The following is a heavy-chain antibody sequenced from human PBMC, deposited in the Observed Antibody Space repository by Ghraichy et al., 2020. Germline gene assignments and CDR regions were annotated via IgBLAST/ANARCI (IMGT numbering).Heavy chain of an antibody. V-gene: IGHV4-39*01. Sequence: ESLNISCTVSGGSISSSSYYWGWIRQSPGKGLEWIGSIYYSGSTYYNPSLKSRVTISVDTSKNQFSLKLSSVTAADTAVYYCASDATKLGWFDPWGQGTLVTVSS. CDR1: GGSISSSSYY. D-gene: IGHD7-27*01. CDR3: ASDATKLGWFDP. CDR2: IYYSGST. J-gene: IGHJ5*02.